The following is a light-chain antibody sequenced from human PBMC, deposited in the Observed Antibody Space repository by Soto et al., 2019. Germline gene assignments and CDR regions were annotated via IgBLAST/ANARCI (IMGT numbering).Light chain of an antibody. CDR3: HQYNSWPWT. V-gene: IGKV3-15*01. CDR2: DAS. J-gene: IGKJ1*01. Sequence: EGVMTQSPATLSVSPGRSAIISCRASHSVNTNLAWYQQRPGQPPRLIIYDASTRASDVPGRFSGSWSGREFTLTISSLQSEDVAMYSCHQYNSWPWTFGQGTKVDIK. CDR1: HSVNTN.